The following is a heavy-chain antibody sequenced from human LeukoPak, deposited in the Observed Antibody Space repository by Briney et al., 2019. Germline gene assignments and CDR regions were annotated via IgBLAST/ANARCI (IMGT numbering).Heavy chain of an antibody. V-gene: IGHV3-7*01. D-gene: IGHD2-2*02. J-gene: IGHJ4*02. CDR3: ARDEGYCTRASRYTKHDY. CDR2: IKQDGSEK. Sequence: GGSLRLSCAASGFTFSSHWMSWVRQAPGKGLEWVANIKQDGSEKYYLDSVKGRFTISRDNAKNSLYLQMNSLRAEDTAVYYCARDEGYCTRASRYTKHDYWGRGTLVTVSS. CDR1: GFTFSSHW.